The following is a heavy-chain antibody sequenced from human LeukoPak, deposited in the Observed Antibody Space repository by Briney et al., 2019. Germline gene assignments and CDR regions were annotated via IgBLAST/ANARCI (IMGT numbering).Heavy chain of an antibody. CDR1: GVSITSYF. J-gene: IGHJ2*01. CDR2: IYHSGST. D-gene: IGHD4-17*01. CDR3: ANHAVTSTWFFDL. V-gene: IGHV4-59*08. Sequence: SETLSLTCTVSGVSITSYFWSWIRQPPGRGLEWIGYIYHSGSTNSNPSLKSRVSISLDTSKNQFSLKLSSVTVADTAMYYCANHAVTSTWFFDLWGRGTLATVSS.